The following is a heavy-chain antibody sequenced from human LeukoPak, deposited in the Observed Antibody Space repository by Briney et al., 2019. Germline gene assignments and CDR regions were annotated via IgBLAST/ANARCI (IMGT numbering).Heavy chain of an antibody. D-gene: IGHD4-23*01. CDR2: ISSSGSTI. CDR3: ARDYGGSSPFDY. J-gene: IGHJ4*02. Sequence: PGGSLRLSCAASGFTFIPYEMNWVRQAPGKGLEWVSYISSSGSTIYYADSVKGRFTISRDNAKNSLYLQMNSLRAEDTAVYYCARDYGGSSPFDYWGQGTLVTVSS. CDR1: GFTFIPYE. V-gene: IGHV3-48*03.